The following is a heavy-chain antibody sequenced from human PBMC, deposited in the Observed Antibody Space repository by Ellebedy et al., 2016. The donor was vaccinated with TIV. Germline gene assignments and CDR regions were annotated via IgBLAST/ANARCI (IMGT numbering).Heavy chain of an antibody. D-gene: IGHD3-10*01. CDR2: ISAYNGNA. J-gene: IGHJ6*02. Sequence: AASVKVSCRASGYTFTSYDFSWVRQAPGQGLAWMGWISAYNGNANYAQKLRGRVTITTDTSTSTAYMALRSLRSDDTAVYYCARDPYGSGSYPVYYYYGMDVWGQGTTVTVSS. CDR1: GYTFTSYD. V-gene: IGHV1-18*01. CDR3: ARDPYGSGSYPVYYYYGMDV.